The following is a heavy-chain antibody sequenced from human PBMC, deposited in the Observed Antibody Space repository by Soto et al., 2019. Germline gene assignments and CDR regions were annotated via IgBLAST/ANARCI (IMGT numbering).Heavy chain of an antibody. D-gene: IGHD2-21*01. CDR1: GFTFSSYG. Sequence: QVQLMESGGGVVQPGRSLRLSCAASGFTFSSYGMHWVRQAPGKGLEWVAVISYDGSNKYYADSVKGRFTISRDNSKNTLYLQMNSLRAEDTAVYYCAKDAKQGSFAPRIDYWGQGTLVTVSS. CDR2: ISYDGSNK. J-gene: IGHJ4*02. V-gene: IGHV3-30*18. CDR3: AKDAKQGSFAPRIDY.